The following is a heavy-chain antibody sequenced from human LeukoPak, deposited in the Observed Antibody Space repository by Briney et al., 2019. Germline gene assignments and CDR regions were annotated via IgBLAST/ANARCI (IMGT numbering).Heavy chain of an antibody. CDR2: ISSSNSYI. CDR3: ARELLTGPGFDY. D-gene: IGHD1-14*01. V-gene: IGHV3-21*04. CDR1: GFTLSTYT. Sequence: GGSLRLSCAASGFTLSTYTMHWVRQAPGKGLEWVSSISSSNSYIYYADSVKGRFTISRDNAKNSLYLQMNSLRAEDTALYYCARELLTGPGFDYWGQGTLVTVSS. J-gene: IGHJ4*02.